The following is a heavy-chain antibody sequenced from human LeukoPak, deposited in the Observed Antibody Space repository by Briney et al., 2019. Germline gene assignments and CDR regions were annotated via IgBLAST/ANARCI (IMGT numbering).Heavy chain of an antibody. CDR1: GFTVSSNY. CDR2: IYSGGST. D-gene: IGHD5-18*01. V-gene: IGHV3-66*01. CDR3: ARDRDTAVVDYFDY. J-gene: IGHJ4*02. Sequence: GGSLRLSCAASGFTVSSNYMTWVRQAPGKGLEWVSVIYSGGSTYYADSVKGRFTISRDNSKNTLYLRMNSLRVEDTAVYYCARDRDTAVVDYFDYWGQRTLVTVSS.